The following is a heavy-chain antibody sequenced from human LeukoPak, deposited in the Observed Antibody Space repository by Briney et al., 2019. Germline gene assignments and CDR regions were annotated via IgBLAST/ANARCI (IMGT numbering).Heavy chain of an antibody. Sequence: PGRSLRLSCSASGFTFSTYGMHWVRQAPGKGREWVSVIWNDGSNKYYADSVKGRFTISRDNFMNTLYLQMNSLRVEDTAVYYCARAVGPFDYWGQGTLVTVSS. J-gene: IGHJ4*02. V-gene: IGHV3-33*01. CDR2: IWNDGSNK. CDR3: ARAVGPFDY. D-gene: IGHD2-15*01. CDR1: GFTFSTYG.